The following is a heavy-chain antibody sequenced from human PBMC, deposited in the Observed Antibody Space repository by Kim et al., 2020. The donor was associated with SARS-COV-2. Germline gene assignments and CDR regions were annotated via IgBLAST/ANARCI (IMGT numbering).Heavy chain of an antibody. CDR3: ASVASSGWDVPVGS. CDR2: SSGIDHST. D-gene: IGHD6-19*01. CDR1: GFNFRTFG. Sequence: GGSLRLSCVASGFNFRTFGMTWVRQTPGKGLEWVSGSSGIDHSTYYADSVMGRFTISRDNSKNTIYLQMNSLTVEDTGIYYCASVASSGWDVPVGSWGQG. J-gene: IGHJ4*02. V-gene: IGHV3-23*01.